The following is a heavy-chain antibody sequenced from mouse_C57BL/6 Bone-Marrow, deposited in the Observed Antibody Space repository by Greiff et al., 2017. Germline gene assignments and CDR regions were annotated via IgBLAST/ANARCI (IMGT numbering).Heavy chain of an antibody. CDR2: INPSTGGT. CDR1: GYSFTGYY. J-gene: IGHJ1*03. CDR3: ASYYYGSSHFYGYFDV. D-gene: IGHD1-1*01. Sequence: EVQLQQSGPELVKPGASVKISCKASGYSFTGYYMNWVKQSPEKSLEWIGEINPSTGGTTYNQKFKAKATLTVDKSSSTAYMQLKSLTSEDSAVYYCASYYYGSSHFYGYFDVWGTGTTVTVSA. V-gene: IGHV1-42*01.